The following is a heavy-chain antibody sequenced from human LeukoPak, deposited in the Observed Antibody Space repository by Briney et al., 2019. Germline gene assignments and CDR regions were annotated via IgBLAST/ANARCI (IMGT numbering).Heavy chain of an antibody. CDR3: ARDGDYDFWSGLFDY. J-gene: IGHJ4*02. CDR1: GYTFTSYG. Sequence: GASVKVSCKASGYTFTSYGISWVRQAPGQGLEWMGWISAYNGNTNYAQKLQGRVTMTTDTSTSTAYMELRSLRSDDTAVYYCARDGDYDFWSGLFDYWGQGTLVTVSS. D-gene: IGHD3-3*01. CDR2: ISAYNGNT. V-gene: IGHV1-18*01.